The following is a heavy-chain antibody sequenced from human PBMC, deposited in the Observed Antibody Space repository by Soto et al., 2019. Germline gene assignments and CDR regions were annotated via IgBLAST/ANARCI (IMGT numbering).Heavy chain of an antibody. CDR2: ISSSSRDI. D-gene: IGHD7-27*01. Sequence: PGVSLRRSYTASVFTFRLYIMNWGRQAPGRGLEWVSSISSSSRDIYYADSVKGRFIISRDNAKNSLFLQMNSLRAEDTAVYYCARDHTGDYDPQDSNWGQGSLVTVSA. CDR3: ARDHTGDYDPQDSN. V-gene: IGHV3-21*01. CDR1: VFTFRLYI. J-gene: IGHJ4*02.